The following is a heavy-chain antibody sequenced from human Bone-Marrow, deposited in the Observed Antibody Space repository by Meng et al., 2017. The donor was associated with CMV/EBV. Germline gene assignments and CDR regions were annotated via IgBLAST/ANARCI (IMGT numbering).Heavy chain of an antibody. V-gene: IGHV4-59*01. Sequence: SETLSLTCTVSGGSISSYYWSWIRQPPGKGLEWIGYIYYSGSTNYNPSLKSRVTISVDTSKNQFSLKLSSVTAADTAVYYCARALRPYWYFDLWGRGTPVTVSS. CDR3: ARALRPYWYFDL. CDR1: GGSISSYY. CDR2: IYYSGST. J-gene: IGHJ2*01.